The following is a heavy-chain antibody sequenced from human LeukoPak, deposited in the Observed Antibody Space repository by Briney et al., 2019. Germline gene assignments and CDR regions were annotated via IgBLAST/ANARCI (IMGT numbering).Heavy chain of an antibody. CDR3: ARHSSVTTTYYYGMDV. CDR1: GGSISSYY. Sequence: SETLSLTCTVSGGSISSYYWSWLRQPPGKGLEWIGYIYYSGSTNYNPSLKSRVTISVDTSKNQFSLKLSSVTAADTAVYYCARHSSVTTTYYYGMDVWGQGTTVTVSS. D-gene: IGHD4-11*01. V-gene: IGHV4-59*08. J-gene: IGHJ6*02. CDR2: IYYSGST.